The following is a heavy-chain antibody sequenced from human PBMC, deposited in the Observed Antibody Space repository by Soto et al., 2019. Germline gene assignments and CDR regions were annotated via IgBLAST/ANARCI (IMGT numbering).Heavy chain of an antibody. CDR1: GVSITSGAYY. J-gene: IGHJ3*01. CDR3: ARARLRAVYAFDF. D-gene: IGHD4-17*01. V-gene: IGHV4-31*03. Sequence: PSETLSLTCTLSGVSITSGAYYWTWVRQHPGKGLEWIGYIYYNGNTYFSLSLKSRLTISIDTSKNQFSLKLSSVTAADTAMYYCARARLRAVYAFDFWGQGTMVTVSS. CDR2: IYYNGNT.